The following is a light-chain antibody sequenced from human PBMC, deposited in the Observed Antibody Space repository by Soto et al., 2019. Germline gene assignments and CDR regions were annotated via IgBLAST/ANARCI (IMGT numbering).Light chain of an antibody. CDR2: GVY. CDR3: QQRSNWFLT. J-gene: IGKJ4*01. V-gene: IGKV3D-15*01. Sequence: EIVMTQSPTILSVSPGERATLSCRASQSVSSNLAWYQQKPGQAPRLLIYGVYTRAPGIPARFSGSGSGTEFTLTISSLQSEDFAVYYCQQRSNWFLTFGGGTKVEIK. CDR1: QSVSSN.